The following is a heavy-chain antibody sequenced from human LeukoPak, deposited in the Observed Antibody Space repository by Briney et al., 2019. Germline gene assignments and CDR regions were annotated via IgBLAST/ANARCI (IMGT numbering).Heavy chain of an antibody. V-gene: IGHV1-2*02. D-gene: IGHD3-16*01. CDR1: GYTFTGYY. Sequence: SVKVSCKASGYTFTGYYMHWVRQAPAQGQEWMGWISPNSGGTDYAQRFQGRLTMTRDTSISTAYMELSSLRSDDTAVYYCAIQPWGSGNNWYFDLWGRGTLVTVSS. CDR2: ISPNSGGT. J-gene: IGHJ2*01. CDR3: AIQPWGSGNNWYFDL.